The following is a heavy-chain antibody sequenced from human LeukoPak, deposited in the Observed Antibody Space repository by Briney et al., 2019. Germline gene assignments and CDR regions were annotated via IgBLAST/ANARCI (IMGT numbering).Heavy chain of an antibody. CDR2: IYPGDSDT. CDR1: GYNFINYW. Sequence: GESLKISCKGSGYNFINYWISWVRQMPGKGLEWMGIIYPGDSDTRYSPSFQGQVTISADKSISTAYLQWSSLKASDTAMYYCASEHDSSGYAFDYWGQGTLVTVSS. CDR3: ASEHDSSGYAFDY. D-gene: IGHD3-22*01. V-gene: IGHV5-51*01. J-gene: IGHJ4*02.